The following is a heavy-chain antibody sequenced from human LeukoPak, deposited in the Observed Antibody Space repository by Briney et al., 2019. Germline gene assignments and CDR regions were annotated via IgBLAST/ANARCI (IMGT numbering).Heavy chain of an antibody. CDR1: GGSFSSSSYY. CDR2: IYYSGST. CDR3: ARLCSGGSCYGNY. V-gene: IGHV4-39*01. Sequence: SETLSLTCTVSGGSFSSSSYYWGWLRQPPGKGREWIGSIYYSGSTYYNPSLKSRVTISVDTSNNQFSLKLSSVTAADTAVYYCARLCSGGSCYGNYWGQGTLVTVSS. J-gene: IGHJ4*02. D-gene: IGHD2-15*01.